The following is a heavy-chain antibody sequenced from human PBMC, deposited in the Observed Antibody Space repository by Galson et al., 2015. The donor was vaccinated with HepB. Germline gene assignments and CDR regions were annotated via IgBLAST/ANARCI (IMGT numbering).Heavy chain of an antibody. Sequence: QSGAEVKKPGESLKISCKASGGTFGYYAISWVRQAPGQGLEWMGGIIPIFGTPNYAQKFRDRVTITVDGSTSTAYMELTGLRSEDTAIYFCTRGQSGDGLPYNYYYYYMDVWGKGTTVSVSS. CDR2: IIPIFGTP. V-gene: IGHV1-69*01. CDR1: GGTFGYYA. CDR3: TRGQSGDGLPYNYYYYYMDV. D-gene: IGHD6-25*01. J-gene: IGHJ6*03.